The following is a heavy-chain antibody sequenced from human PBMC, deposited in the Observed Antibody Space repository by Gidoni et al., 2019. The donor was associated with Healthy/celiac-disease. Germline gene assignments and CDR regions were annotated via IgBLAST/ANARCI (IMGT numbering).Heavy chain of an antibody. Sequence: EVQLVESGGGLVQPGGSLRLSCSAPGFPFSSYAMHWVRQAPGKGLEYVSAISSNGGSTYYADSVKGRFTISRDNSKNTLYLQMSSLRAEDTAVYYCVRTIGPYAIDAFDIWGQGTMVTVSS. D-gene: IGHD2-15*01. CDR2: ISSNGGST. J-gene: IGHJ3*02. CDR3: VRTIGPYAIDAFDI. CDR1: GFPFSSYA. V-gene: IGHV3-64D*06.